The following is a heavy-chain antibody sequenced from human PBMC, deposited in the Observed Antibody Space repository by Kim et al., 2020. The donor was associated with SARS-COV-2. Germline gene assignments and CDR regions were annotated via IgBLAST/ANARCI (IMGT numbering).Heavy chain of an antibody. V-gene: IGHV3-23*01. J-gene: IGHJ2*01. D-gene: IGHD6-13*01. CDR3: AKDRLQQLDEYWYFDL. Sequence: SVKGRFTIARDNSMNTLDLQMNSLRAEDTAVYYCAKDRLQQLDEYWYFDLWGRGTLVTVSS.